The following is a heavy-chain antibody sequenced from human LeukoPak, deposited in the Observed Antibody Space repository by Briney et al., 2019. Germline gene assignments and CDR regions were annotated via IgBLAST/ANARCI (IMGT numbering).Heavy chain of an antibody. CDR1: GYTFTSYD. CDR3: ARVNCSSTSCYPSYYYYYYMDV. V-gene: IGHV1-8*03. D-gene: IGHD2-2*01. Sequence: ASVKVSCKASGYTFTSYDINWVRQATGQGLEWMGWMNPNSGNTGYAQKFQGRVTITADESTSTAYMELSSLRSEDTAVYYCARVNCSSTSCYPSYYYYYYMDVWGKGTTVTVSS. CDR2: MNPNSGNT. J-gene: IGHJ6*03.